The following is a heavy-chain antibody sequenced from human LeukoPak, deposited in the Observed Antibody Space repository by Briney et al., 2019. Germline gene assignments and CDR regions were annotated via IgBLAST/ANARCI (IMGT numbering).Heavy chain of an antibody. Sequence: GGSLRLSCAASGFTVSNNCMSWVRQAPGKGLDWVSVIYSGGSTYYADSVKGRFTISRDNSKSPVYLQMNTLRADDTAVYYCARGPLTGHYGSALDYWGQGTLVTASS. CDR1: GFTVSNNC. CDR2: IYSGGST. D-gene: IGHD3-10*01. V-gene: IGHV3-53*01. J-gene: IGHJ4*03. CDR3: ARGPLTGHYGSALDY.